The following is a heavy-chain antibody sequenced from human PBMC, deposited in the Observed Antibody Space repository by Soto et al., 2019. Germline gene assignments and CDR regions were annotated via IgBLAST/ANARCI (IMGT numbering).Heavy chain of an antibody. J-gene: IGHJ6*02. D-gene: IGHD2-2*01. Sequence: ASVKASCKASGDTITSYGISWVRQAPEQGLEWMGWISAYNGNTNYAQKLQGRVTMTTDTSTSTAYMELRSLRSDDTAVYYCARDQDIVVVPAAITGGGNNYYYYYGMDVWGQGTTVTVS. CDR2: ISAYNGNT. CDR1: GDTITSYG. CDR3: ARDQDIVVVPAAITGGGNNYYYYYGMDV. V-gene: IGHV1-18*01.